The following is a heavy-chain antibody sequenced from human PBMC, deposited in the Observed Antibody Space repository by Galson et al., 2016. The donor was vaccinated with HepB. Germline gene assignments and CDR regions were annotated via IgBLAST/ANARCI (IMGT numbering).Heavy chain of an antibody. J-gene: IGHJ5*02. CDR1: GFTFNNYA. CDR2: IGGSGGGT. V-gene: IGHV3-23*01. CDR3: TKDQLIVIVPAAGNWFDP. Sequence: SLRLSCAAAGFTFNNYAMHWVRQAPGKGLEWVSGIGGSGGGTYYADPVKGRFTISRDNSKNTLYLQLNSLRAEDTAIYYCTKDQLIVIVPAAGNWFDPWGQGTLVTVSS. D-gene: IGHD2-2*01.